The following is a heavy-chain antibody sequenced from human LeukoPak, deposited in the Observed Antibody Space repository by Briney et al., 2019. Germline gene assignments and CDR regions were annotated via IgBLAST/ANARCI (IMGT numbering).Heavy chain of an antibody. CDR1: GFTFSSYG. D-gene: IGHD3-10*01. V-gene: IGHV3-30*18. CDR2: ISYDGSNK. Sequence: GGSLRLSCAASGFTFSSYGMNWVRQAPGKGLEWVAVISYDGSNKYYADSVKGRFTISRDNSKNTLYLQMNSLRAEDTAVYYCANTYGSGSYYFGYWGQGTLVTVSS. J-gene: IGHJ4*02. CDR3: ANTYGSGSYYFGY.